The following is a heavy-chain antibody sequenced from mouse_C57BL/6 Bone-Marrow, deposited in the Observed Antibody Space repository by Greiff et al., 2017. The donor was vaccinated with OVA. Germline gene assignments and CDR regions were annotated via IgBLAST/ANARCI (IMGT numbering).Heavy chain of an antibody. V-gene: IGHV1-5*01. Sequence: VQLQQSGTVLARPGASVKMSCKTSGYTFTSYWMHWVKQRPGKGLEWIGAIYPGNSDTSYNQKFKGKAKLTAVTSASTAYMELSSLTTEDSAVDYFTRDGDGYYVGFAYWGQGTLVTVAA. J-gene: IGHJ3*01. CDR3: TRDGDGYYVGFAY. D-gene: IGHD2-3*01. CDR1: GYTFTSYW. CDR2: IYPGNSDT.